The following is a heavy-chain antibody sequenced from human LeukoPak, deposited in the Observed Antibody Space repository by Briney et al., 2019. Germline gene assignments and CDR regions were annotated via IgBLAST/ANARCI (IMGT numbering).Heavy chain of an antibody. D-gene: IGHD3-10*01. CDR1: GYTFTSYY. J-gene: IGHJ4*02. CDR3: ARLEYYYGSGSYYNEDY. CDR2: INPSGGST. V-gene: IGHV1-46*01. Sequence: ASVKVSCKASGYTFTSYYMHWVRQAPGQGLEWMGIINPSGGSTSYAQKFQGRVTMTRDMSTSTDYMELSSLRAEDTAVYYCARLEYYYGSGSYYNEDYWGQGTLVTVSS.